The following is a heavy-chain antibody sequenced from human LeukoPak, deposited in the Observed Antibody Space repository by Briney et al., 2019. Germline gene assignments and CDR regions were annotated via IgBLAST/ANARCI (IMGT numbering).Heavy chain of an antibody. V-gene: IGHV1-8*01. CDR1: GYTFTSYD. CDR3: AGGRLLAARWVD. D-gene: IGHD6-6*01. Sequence: ASVKVSCKASGYTFTSYDINWVRQATGQGLEWMGWMNPNSGNTGYAQKFQGRVTMTRNTSISTAYMELSSLRSEDTAVYYCAGGRLLAARWVDWGQGTLVTVSS. J-gene: IGHJ4*02. CDR2: MNPNSGNT.